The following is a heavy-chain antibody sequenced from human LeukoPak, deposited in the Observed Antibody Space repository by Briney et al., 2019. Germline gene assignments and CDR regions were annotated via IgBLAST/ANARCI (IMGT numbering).Heavy chain of an antibody. V-gene: IGHV3-23*01. CDR3: AKDTFYGDYALYYFDY. CDR2: ISGSGGST. D-gene: IGHD4-17*01. J-gene: IGHJ4*02. Sequence: GGSLRLSCAASGFTFSSYAMSWVRQAPGKGLERVSAISGSGGSTYYADSVKGRFTISRDNSKNTLYLQMNSLRAEDTAVYYCAKDTFYGDYALYYFDYWGQGTLVTVSS. CDR1: GFTFSSYA.